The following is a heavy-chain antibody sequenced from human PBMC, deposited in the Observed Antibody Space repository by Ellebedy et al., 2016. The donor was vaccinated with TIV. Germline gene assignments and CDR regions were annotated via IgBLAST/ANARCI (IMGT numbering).Heavy chain of an antibody. CDR3: ASARNYYDSSGYYQKSYGMDV. V-gene: IGHV1-69*04. D-gene: IGHD3-22*01. CDR2: IIPILGIA. J-gene: IGHJ6*02. CDR1: GGTFSSYA. Sequence: AASVKVSCKASGGTFSSYAISWVRQAPGQGLEWMGRIIPILGIANYAQKFQGRVTITRDTSASTAYMELSSLRSEDTAGYYCASARNYYDSSGYYQKSYGMDVWGQGTTVTVSS.